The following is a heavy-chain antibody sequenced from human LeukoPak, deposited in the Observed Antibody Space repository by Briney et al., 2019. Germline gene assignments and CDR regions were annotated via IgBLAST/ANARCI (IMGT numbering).Heavy chain of an antibody. V-gene: IGHV3-53*01. CDR2: IYSGGST. CDR1: GFTVSSNY. J-gene: IGHJ4*02. CDR3: ARNGYSSSWYRN. D-gene: IGHD6-13*01. Sequence: GGSLRLSYAASGFTVSSNYMSWVRQAPGKGLEWVSVIYSGGSTYYADSVKGRFTISRDNSKNTLYLQMNSLRAEDTAVYYCARNGYSSSWYRNWGQGTLVTVSS.